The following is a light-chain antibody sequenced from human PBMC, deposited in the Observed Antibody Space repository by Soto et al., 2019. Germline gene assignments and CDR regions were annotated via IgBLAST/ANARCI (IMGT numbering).Light chain of an antibody. V-gene: IGLV1-40*01. CDR1: SSNGGSFPG. CDR3: QSYDSSLRGWV. J-gene: IGLJ3*02. Sequence: QSVLTQPPSVSGAPGRRVTISCTGSSSNGGSFPGVPWYQQRPGTTPHLLIYGDNHRPSGVPDRFSGSKSGTSASLAITGLHTEDEADYYCQSYDSSLRGWVFGGGTKVTVL. CDR2: GDN.